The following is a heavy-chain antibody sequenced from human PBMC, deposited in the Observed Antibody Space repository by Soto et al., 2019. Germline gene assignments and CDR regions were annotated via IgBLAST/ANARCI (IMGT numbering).Heavy chain of an antibody. D-gene: IGHD3-10*01. CDR2: VLYSGSP. V-gene: IGHV4-31*02. J-gene: IGHJ4*02. Sequence: SETLSLTCTVSGGSISSGGYYWSWIRQHPGKGLEWIGYVLYSGSPYYNPSLKSRVTISVDTSKNQFSLKLSSVTAADTAVYYCARSEFDGLFPLNYWGQGTLVTVSS. CDR3: ARSEFDGLFPLNY. CDR1: GGSISSGGYY.